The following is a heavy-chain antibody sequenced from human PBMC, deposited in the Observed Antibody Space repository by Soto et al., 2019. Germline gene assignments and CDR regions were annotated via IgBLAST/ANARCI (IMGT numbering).Heavy chain of an antibody. J-gene: IGHJ4*02. Sequence: ESLKISCKGSGYSFAGYWITWVRQKPGKGLEWMGRIDPSDSQTYYSPSFRGHVTISVTKSITTVFLQWSSLRASDAAMYYCARQIYDSDTGPNFQYYFDSWGQGTPVTVSS. CDR2: IDPSDSQT. CDR3: ARQIYDSDTGPNFQYYFDS. V-gene: IGHV5-10-1*01. CDR1: GYSFAGYW. D-gene: IGHD3-22*01.